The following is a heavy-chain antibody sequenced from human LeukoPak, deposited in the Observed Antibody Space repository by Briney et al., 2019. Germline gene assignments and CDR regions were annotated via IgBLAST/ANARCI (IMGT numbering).Heavy chain of an antibody. CDR2: ISGSGGRT. Sequence: GGSLRLSCAVSGFTLRSDAMSWVRQAPGKGLEYVAAISGSGGRTYYADSVEGRFTITRDNSRNSVSLQMDSLRAEDTAIYYCARTHGDYAPRRAYDVWGQGTMVTVSS. CDR3: ARTHGDYAPRRAYDV. D-gene: IGHD4-17*01. CDR1: GFTLRSDA. V-gene: IGHV3-23*01. J-gene: IGHJ3*01.